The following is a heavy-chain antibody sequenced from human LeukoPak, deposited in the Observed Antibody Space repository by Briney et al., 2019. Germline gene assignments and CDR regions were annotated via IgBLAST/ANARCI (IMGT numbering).Heavy chain of an antibody. CDR2: IYYSGST. J-gene: IGHJ6*03. D-gene: IGHD3-3*01. CDR1: GGSISSYY. CDR3: ARGLTIFGVVYGYYYYYMDV. V-gene: IGHV4-59*01. Sequence: SETLSLTCTVSGGSISSYYWSWIRQPPGKGLEWIGYIYYSGSTNYNPSLKSRVTISVDTSKNQFSLKLSSVTAADTAVYYCARGLTIFGVVYGYYYYYMDVWGKGTTVTVSS.